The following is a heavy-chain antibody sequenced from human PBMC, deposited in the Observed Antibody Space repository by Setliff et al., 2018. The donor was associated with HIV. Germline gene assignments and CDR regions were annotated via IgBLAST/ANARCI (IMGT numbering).Heavy chain of an antibody. V-gene: IGHV4-59*08. D-gene: IGHD3-22*01. CDR2: IFYSGST. CDR1: GFTFSSYW. Sequence: SETLSLSCAASGFTFSSYWMSWIRQPPGKGLEWIGYIFYSGSTNYNPSLKSRVTISVDTSKNQFSLKLSSVTAADTAVYYCARTQQTYYYDSSGYYFDYWGQGTLVTVSS. J-gene: IGHJ4*02. CDR3: ARTQQTYYYDSSGYYFDY.